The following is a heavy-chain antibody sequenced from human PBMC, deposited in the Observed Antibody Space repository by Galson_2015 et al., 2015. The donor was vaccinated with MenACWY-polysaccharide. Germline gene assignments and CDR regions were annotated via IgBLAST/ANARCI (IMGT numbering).Heavy chain of an antibody. CDR3: ARGHLGLGL. V-gene: IGHV3-7*04. CDR2: IKQDGSEK. J-gene: IGHJ6*02. CDR1: GFTISNYW. Sequence: SLRLSCAVSGFTISNYWMYWVRQAPGKGLEWVANIKQDGSEKYYVDSVKGRFTISRDNAKDSLYLQMNSLRAEDTAVYFCARGHLGLGLWGQGTTVTVSS. D-gene: IGHD7-27*01.